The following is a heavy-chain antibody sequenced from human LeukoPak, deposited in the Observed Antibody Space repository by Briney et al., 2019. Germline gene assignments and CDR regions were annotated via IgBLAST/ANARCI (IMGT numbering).Heavy chain of an antibody. J-gene: IGHJ5*01. CDR1: GFTFSSYG. V-gene: IGHV3-64*02. CDR2: VSANGVTT. D-gene: IGHD6-19*01. Sequence: PGGSLRLSCAASGFTFSSYGMHWVRQAPGMGLEYVSAVSANGVTTYYADSVKGRFTISRDNYKNIVYLEMGSLRAEDMAVYYCARARGSGWFNWFDSWGQGTLVTVSS. CDR3: ARARGSGWFNWFDS.